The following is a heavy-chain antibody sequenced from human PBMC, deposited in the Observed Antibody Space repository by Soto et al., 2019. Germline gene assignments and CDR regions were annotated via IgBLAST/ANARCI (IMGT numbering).Heavy chain of an antibody. Sequence: PGGSLRLSCAASGFTFSSYAMSWVRQAPGKGLEWVSAISGSGGSTYYADSVKGRFTISRDNSKNTLYLQMNSLRAEDTAVYYCAKYSRYSSGWYASSDAFDIRGQGTMVTVSS. D-gene: IGHD6-19*01. V-gene: IGHV3-23*01. CDR2: ISGSGGST. J-gene: IGHJ3*02. CDR1: GFTFSSYA. CDR3: AKYSRYSSGWYASSDAFDI.